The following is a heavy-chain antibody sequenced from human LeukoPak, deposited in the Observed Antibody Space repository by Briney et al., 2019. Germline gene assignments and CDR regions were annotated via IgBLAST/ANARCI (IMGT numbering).Heavy chain of an antibody. CDR1: GYTFTGYY. V-gene: IGHV1-2*02. D-gene: IGHD3-10*01. Sequence: GASVKVSCKASGYTFTGYYMHWVRQAPGQGLEWMGWINPNSGGTNYAQKLQGRVTMTTDTSTSTAYMELRSLRSDDTAVYYCARDNMVRRSKNDGAFDIWGQGTMVTVSS. CDR2: INPNSGGT. J-gene: IGHJ3*02. CDR3: ARDNMVRRSKNDGAFDI.